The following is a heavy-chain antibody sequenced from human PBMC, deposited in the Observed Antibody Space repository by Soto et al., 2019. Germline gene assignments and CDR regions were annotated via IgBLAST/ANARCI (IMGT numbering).Heavy chain of an antibody. D-gene: IGHD6-13*01. Sequence: ESVGGVVQPGRSLRLSCAASGFTFSSYGMHWVRQAPGKGLEWVAVISYDGSNKYYADSVKGRFTISRDNSKNTLYLQMNSLRAEDTAVYYCASTGIAGPWGQGTLVTVSS. CDR2: ISYDGSNK. CDR3: ASTGIAGP. V-gene: IGHV3-30*03. CDR1: GFTFSSYG. J-gene: IGHJ5*02.